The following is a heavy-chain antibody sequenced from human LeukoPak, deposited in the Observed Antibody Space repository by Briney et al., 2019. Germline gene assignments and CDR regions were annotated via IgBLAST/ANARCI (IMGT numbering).Heavy chain of an antibody. Sequence: KPGGSLRLSCAASGFTFSSYAMSWVRQAPGKGLEWVSSISSSSSYIYYADSVKGRFTISRDNAKNSLYPQMNILRAEDTAVYYCARDDFGVVIRRTYGMDVWGQGTTVTVSS. CDR1: GFTFSSYA. J-gene: IGHJ6*02. V-gene: IGHV3-21*01. D-gene: IGHD3-3*01. CDR3: ARDDFGVVIRRTYGMDV. CDR2: ISSSSSYI.